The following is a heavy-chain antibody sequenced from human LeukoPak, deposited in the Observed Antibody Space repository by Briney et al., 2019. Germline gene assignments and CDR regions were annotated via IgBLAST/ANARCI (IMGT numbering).Heavy chain of an antibody. Sequence: SETLSLTCTVSGGSISNSDYYWGWIRQPPGKGLEWIGSMFYSGSTHYNPSLKSRVTISVDTSKNQFSLKLSSVTAADTTVYYCARHNFGRTYFYDSNGYPQGFDPWGQGTLATVS. CDR3: ARHNFGRTYFYDSNGYPQGFDP. CDR1: GGSISNSDYY. V-gene: IGHV4-39*01. CDR2: MFYSGST. D-gene: IGHD3-22*01. J-gene: IGHJ5*02.